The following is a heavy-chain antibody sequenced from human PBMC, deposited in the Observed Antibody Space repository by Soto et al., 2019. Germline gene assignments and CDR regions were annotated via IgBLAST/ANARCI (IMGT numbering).Heavy chain of an antibody. CDR3: AICDGLFGVVISSRLTIESRNDS. Sequence: ASVKVSCEASGYTFTRYGISGVRQAPGQGLEWMGWISACNGNTNYAQKLQGRVTMTTDTSTSTAYMELRSLRSDDTAVYYFAICDGLFGVVISSRLTIESRNDSLGQGHLVTVS. J-gene: IGHJ5*01. CDR2: ISACNGNT. V-gene: IGHV1-18*01. D-gene: IGHD3-3*01. CDR1: GYTFTRYG.